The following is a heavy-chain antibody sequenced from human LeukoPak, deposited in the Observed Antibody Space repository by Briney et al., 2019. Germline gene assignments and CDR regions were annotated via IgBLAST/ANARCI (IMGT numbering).Heavy chain of an antibody. CDR3: VIWGDYDVLTGYYVPDY. J-gene: IGHJ4*02. Sequence: GPSLRLSCVASGFTSSNYAMSWVRHPAGEGLEWVSAIIGSGTSTYYADSLKGRFTISRDNSKNTVFLQMNSLRHEDTAIYYCVIWGDYDVLTGYYVPDYWGQGTLATVSS. D-gene: IGHD3-9*01. CDR1: GFTSSNYA. CDR2: IIGSGTST. V-gene: IGHV3-23*01.